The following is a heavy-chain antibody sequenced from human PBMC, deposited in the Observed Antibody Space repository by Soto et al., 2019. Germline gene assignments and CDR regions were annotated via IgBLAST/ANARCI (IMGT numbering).Heavy chain of an antibody. Sequence: ASVKVSCKASGYTFTSYAMHWVRQAPGQRLEWMGWINAGNGNTKYSQKFQGRVTITRDTSASTAYMELSSLRSEDTAVYYCARDEEQLVLFDYWGQGTLVTVSS. CDR3: ARDEEQLVLFDY. CDR2: INAGNGNT. D-gene: IGHD6-13*01. CDR1: GYTFTSYA. J-gene: IGHJ4*02. V-gene: IGHV1-3*01.